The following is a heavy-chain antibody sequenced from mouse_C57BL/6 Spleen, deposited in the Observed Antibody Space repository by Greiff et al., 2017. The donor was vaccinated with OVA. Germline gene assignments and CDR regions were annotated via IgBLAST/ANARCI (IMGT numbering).Heavy chain of an antibody. Sequence: QVQLQQSGPELVKPGASVKISCKASGYAFSSSWMNWVKQRPGKGLEWIGRIYPGDGDTNYNGKFKGKATLTADKSSSTAYMQLSSLTSEDSAVYFCASYYGSSNYYAMDYWGQGTSVTVSS. V-gene: IGHV1-82*01. D-gene: IGHD1-1*01. CDR3: ASYYGSSNYYAMDY. J-gene: IGHJ4*01. CDR2: IYPGDGDT. CDR1: GYAFSSSW.